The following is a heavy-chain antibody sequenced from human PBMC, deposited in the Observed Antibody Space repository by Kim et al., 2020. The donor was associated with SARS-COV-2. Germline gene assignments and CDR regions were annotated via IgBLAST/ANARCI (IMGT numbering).Heavy chain of an antibody. Sequence: PGKALEWLALIYWDDDKRYSPSLKSRLTITKDTSKNQVVLTMTNMDPVDTATYYCAHRQALPVTGYFDYWGQGTLVTVSS. D-gene: IGHD3-10*01. CDR2: IYWDDDK. V-gene: IGHV2-5*02. CDR3: AHRQALPVTGYFDY. J-gene: IGHJ4*02.